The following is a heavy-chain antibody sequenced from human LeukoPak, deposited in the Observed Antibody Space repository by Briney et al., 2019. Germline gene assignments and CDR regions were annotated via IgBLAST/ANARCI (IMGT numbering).Heavy chain of an antibody. D-gene: IGHD2-2*01. CDR1: GYTFTSYG. V-gene: IGHV1-18*01. J-gene: IGHJ6*02. Sequence: ASVKASCKASGYTFTSYGISWVRQAPRQGLEWMGWISAYNGNTNYAQKLQGRVTMTTDTSTSTAYMELRSLRSDDTAVYYCARDPKLVVVPAAITRDYYYYGMDVWGQGTTVTVSS. CDR2: ISAYNGNT. CDR3: ARDPKLVVVPAAITRDYYYYGMDV.